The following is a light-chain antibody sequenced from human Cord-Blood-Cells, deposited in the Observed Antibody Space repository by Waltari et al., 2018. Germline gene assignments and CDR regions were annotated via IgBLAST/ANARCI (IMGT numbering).Light chain of an antibody. Sequence: SYELTQPPSVSVSLGQMARITCSGEALPKKYAYWYQQKPGQFPVLVIYKDSERPSGLXXXXXXXXXXXXXXXXISGVQAEDEADYYCLSADSSGTYPVFGGGTKLTVL. CDR2: KDS. V-gene: IGLV3-16*01. CDR1: ALPKKY. CDR3: LSADSSGTYPV. J-gene: IGLJ2*01.